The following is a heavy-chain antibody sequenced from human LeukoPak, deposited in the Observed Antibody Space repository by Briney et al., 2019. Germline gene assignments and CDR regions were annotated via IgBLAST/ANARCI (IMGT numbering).Heavy chain of an antibody. CDR2: IYYSGST. Sequence: SETLSLTCTVSGGSISNSSYYWGWIRQPPGKGLEWIGSIYYSGSTYYNPSLKSRVTISVDTSKNQFSLKLSSVTAADTAVYYCARLGLLWFGELAPPYYYYYGMDVWGQGTTVTVSS. V-gene: IGHV4-39*01. CDR3: ARLGLLWFGELAPPYYYYYGMDV. D-gene: IGHD3-10*01. J-gene: IGHJ6*02. CDR1: GGSISNSSYY.